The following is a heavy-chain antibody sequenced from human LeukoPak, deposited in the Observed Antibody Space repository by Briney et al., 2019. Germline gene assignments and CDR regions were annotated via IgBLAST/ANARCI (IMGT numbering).Heavy chain of an antibody. D-gene: IGHD3-10*01. CDR3: ARDRWFPSPLGMDV. J-gene: IGHJ6*01. V-gene: IGHV4-30-4*01. Sequence: SETLSLTCNVSGGSISNGDHYWSWIRQPPGKGLEWIGYIYYSGSTYYYPSLRSRVTISIDTSKNQFSLRLRSVTAADTAVYHCARDRWFPSPLGMDVWGQGTTVTVSS. CDR1: GGSISNGDHY. CDR2: IYYSGST.